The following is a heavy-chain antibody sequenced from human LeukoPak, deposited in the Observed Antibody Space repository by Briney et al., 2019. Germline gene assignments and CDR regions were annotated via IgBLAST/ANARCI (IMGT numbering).Heavy chain of an antibody. CDR3: VRTVKGVQLERHRWFDY. Sequence: PGRSLRLSCAASGFTLSNYGMHWVRQAPGKGLEWVALMWYDGSNKYYSQSVRGRFTISRDNSKNTLYLHMDSLRAEDTAVYYCVRTVKGVQLERHRWFDYWGQGTLVTVSS. J-gene: IGHJ4*02. CDR2: MWYDGSNK. V-gene: IGHV3-33*01. CDR1: GFTLSNYG. D-gene: IGHD1-1*01.